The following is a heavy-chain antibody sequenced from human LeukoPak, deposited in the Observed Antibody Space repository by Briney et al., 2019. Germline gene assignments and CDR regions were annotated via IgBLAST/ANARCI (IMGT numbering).Heavy chain of an antibody. CDR1: GGSFSGYY. CDR3: ARGSNFWSGYYGRDYFDY. CDR2: INHSGST. D-gene: IGHD3-3*01. V-gene: IGHV4-34*01. J-gene: IGHJ4*02. Sequence: SETLSLTCAVYGGSFSGYYWSWIRQPPGKGLEWIGEINHSGSTNYNPSLKSRGTISVDTSKNQFSLKLSSVTAADTAVYYCARGSNFWSGYYGRDYFDYWGQGTLVTVSS.